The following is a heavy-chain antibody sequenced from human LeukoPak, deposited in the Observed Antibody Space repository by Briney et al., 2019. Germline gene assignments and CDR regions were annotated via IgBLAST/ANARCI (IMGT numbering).Heavy chain of an antibody. CDR1: GGTFSSYA. CDR3: ARYCSSTSCYGRNNWFDP. CDR2: IIPIFGTA. D-gene: IGHD2-2*01. J-gene: IGHJ5*02. Sequence: SVKVSCKASGGTFSSYAISWVRQAPGQGLEWMGGIIPIFGTANYAQKFQGRVTITADESTSTAYMELSSLRAEDTAVYYCARYCSSTSCYGRNNWFDPWGQGTLVTVSS. V-gene: IGHV1-69*13.